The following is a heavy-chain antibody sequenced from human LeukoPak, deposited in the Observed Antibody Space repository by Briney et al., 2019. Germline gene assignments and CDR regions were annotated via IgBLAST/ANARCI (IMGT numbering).Heavy chain of an antibody. J-gene: IGHJ4*02. CDR3: ARDRGYSSSFDDY. CDR1: GYTFTSYA. CDR2: INAGNGNT. V-gene: IGHV1-3*01. D-gene: IGHD6-13*01. Sequence: ALVKVSCKASGYTFTSYAMHWVRQAPGQRLEWMGWINAGNGNTKYSQKFQGRVTITRDTSASTAYMELSSLRSEDTAVYYCARDRGYSSSFDDYWGQGTLVTVSS.